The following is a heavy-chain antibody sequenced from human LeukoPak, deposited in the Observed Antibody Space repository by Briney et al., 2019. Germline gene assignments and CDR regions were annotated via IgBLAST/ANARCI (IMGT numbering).Heavy chain of an antibody. Sequence: ASVKVSCKTFGYTFSTYDINWVRQAAGQGLEWMGWMNPNSGNTGFAQKFQGRATITRDTSITTAYLEPSSLRSEDTAVYYCARAIRYQLLSDYWGQGTLVTVSS. CDR3: ARAIRYQLLSDY. D-gene: IGHD2-2*01. J-gene: IGHJ4*02. CDR2: MNPNSGNT. CDR1: GYTFSTYD. V-gene: IGHV1-8*03.